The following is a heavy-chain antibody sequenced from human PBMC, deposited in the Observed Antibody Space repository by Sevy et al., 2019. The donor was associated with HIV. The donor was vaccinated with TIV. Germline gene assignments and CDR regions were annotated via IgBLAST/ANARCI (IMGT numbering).Heavy chain of an antibody. V-gene: IGHV3-30*04. J-gene: IGHJ1*01. CDR1: GFIFSNFA. Sequence: GGSLRLSCAASGFIFSNFAMHWVRQAPGKGLEWVAVTSYDGSHKYYADSVKGRFTVSRYSSRNILSLEMNSLRRDDTAVYYCARGENNDEFFQYWGQGTLVTVSS. D-gene: IGHD1-26*01. CDR2: TSYDGSHK. CDR3: ARGENNDEFFQY.